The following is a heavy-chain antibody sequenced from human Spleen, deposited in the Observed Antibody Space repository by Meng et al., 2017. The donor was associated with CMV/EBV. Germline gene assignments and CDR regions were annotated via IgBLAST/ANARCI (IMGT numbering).Heavy chain of an antibody. Sequence: ASVKVSCKASGYTFTDYYMHWVRQAPGQGLEWMGWINPNSGVTHYAQKFQGRVTMTRDTSISTAHMELSRLGSEDTAVYYCARRYSSSWYLPYYYYGMDVWGQGTTVTVSS. CDR2: INPNSGVT. V-gene: IGHV1-2*02. CDR3: ARRYSSSWYLPYYYYGMDV. CDR1: GYTFTDYY. J-gene: IGHJ6*02. D-gene: IGHD6-13*01.